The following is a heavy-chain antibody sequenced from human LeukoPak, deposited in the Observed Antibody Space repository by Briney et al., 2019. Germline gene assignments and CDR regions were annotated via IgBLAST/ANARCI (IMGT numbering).Heavy chain of an antibody. Sequence: SETLPLTCTVSGGSISSYYWSWIRQPPGKGLEWIGYIYYSGSTNYNPSLKSRVTISVDTSKNQFSLKLSSVTAADTAVYYCARGQGTTVTTGIDYWGQGTLVTVSS. J-gene: IGHJ4*02. CDR3: ARGQGTTVTTGIDY. V-gene: IGHV4-59*01. CDR2: IYYSGST. D-gene: IGHD4-17*01. CDR1: GGSISSYY.